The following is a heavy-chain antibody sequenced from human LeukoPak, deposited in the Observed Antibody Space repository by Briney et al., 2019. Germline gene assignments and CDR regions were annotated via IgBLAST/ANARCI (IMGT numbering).Heavy chain of an antibody. Sequence: PGGSLRLPCAASGFPFSSFGMNWVRQAPGKGLEWVSSISNCGNYRYYADSMKGRFTISRDNSKNSLYLQMNSLRAEDTAVYYCARDLLTYYYDSSGHPEGGYWGQGTLVTVSS. CDR2: ISNCGNYR. CDR1: GFPFSSFG. D-gene: IGHD3-22*01. J-gene: IGHJ4*02. V-gene: IGHV3-21*01. CDR3: ARDLLTYYYDSSGHPEGGY.